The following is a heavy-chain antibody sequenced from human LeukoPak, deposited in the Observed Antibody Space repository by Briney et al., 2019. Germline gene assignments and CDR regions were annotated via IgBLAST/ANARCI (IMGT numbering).Heavy chain of an antibody. Sequence: GGSLRLSCAASGFTFSSYAMSWVRQAPGKGLEWVSAISGSGGSTYYADSVKGRFTISRDNSKNTLYLQMNSLKTEDTAVYYCAREAVWRSTSCFYLGHWGPGTLVTVSS. CDR3: AREAVWRSTSCFYLGH. D-gene: IGHD2-2*01. CDR2: ISGSGGST. CDR1: GFTFSSYA. V-gene: IGHV3-23*01. J-gene: IGHJ4*02.